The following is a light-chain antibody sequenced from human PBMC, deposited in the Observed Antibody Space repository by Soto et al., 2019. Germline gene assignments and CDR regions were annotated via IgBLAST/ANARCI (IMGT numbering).Light chain of an antibody. CDR2: RND. CDR1: RSDIGSNY. CDR3: ASWDDSLSVPI. V-gene: IGLV1-47*01. Sequence: QLVLTQPPSASGTPGQRVTISCSGSRSDIGSNYVYWYQHLPGMAPKLLIYRNDQRPSGVPDRISGSKSGTSASLAIIGLRSEDEAEYYCASWDDSLSVPIFGGGTQLTVL. J-gene: IGLJ2*01.